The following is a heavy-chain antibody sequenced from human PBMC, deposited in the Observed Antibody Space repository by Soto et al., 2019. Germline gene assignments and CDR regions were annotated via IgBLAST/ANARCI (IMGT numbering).Heavy chain of an antibody. Sequence: SETLSLTCTVSGGSISSYYWSWIRQPPGKGLEWIGYIYYSGSTNYNPSLKSRVTISVDTSKNQFSLKLSSVTAADTAVYYCARVSYSSGFFDYWGQGTLVNVSS. V-gene: IGHV4-59*01. D-gene: IGHD6-19*01. CDR3: ARVSYSSGFFDY. CDR2: IYYSGST. J-gene: IGHJ4*02. CDR1: GGSISSYY.